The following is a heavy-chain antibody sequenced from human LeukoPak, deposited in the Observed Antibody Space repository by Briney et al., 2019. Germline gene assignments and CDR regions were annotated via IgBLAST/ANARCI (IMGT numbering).Heavy chain of an antibody. J-gene: IGHJ4*02. Sequence: GGSLRLSCAASGFTFDDYAMHWVRQAPGKGLEWVSGISWNSGSIGYADSVKGRFTISRDNSNSTAFLEMNSLTVDDTAVYFCARDVISRNLITLGLGYWGQGTLVTVSS. CDR1: GFTFDDYA. CDR3: ARDVISRNLITLGLGY. CDR2: ISWNSGSI. D-gene: IGHD3-16*01. V-gene: IGHV3-9*01.